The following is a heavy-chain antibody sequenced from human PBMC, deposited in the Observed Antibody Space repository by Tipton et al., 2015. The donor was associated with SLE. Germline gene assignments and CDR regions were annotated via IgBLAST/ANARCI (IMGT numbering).Heavy chain of an antibody. CDR1: GGSISSYY. J-gene: IGHJ4*02. V-gene: IGHV4-59*12. CDR2: IYYSGGT. CDR3: ASGTLEWSHEPDY. Sequence: TLSLTCTVYGGSISSYYWSWIRQPPGKGLEWIGYIYYSGGTNYNPSLKIRVTISVKTSKNQFSLRLSSGTAADTAMFYCASGTLEWSHEPDYWGQGTLVTVSS. D-gene: IGHD3-3*01.